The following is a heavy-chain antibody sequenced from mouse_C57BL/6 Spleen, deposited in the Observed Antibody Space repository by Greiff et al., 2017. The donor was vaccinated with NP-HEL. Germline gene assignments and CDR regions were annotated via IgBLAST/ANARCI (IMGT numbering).Heavy chain of an antibody. CDR1: GYAFSSYW. Sequence: VKLMESGAELVKPGASVKISCKASGYAFSSYWMNWVKQRPGKGLEWIGQIYTGDGDTNYNGKFKGKATLTADKSSSTAYMQLSSLTSEDSAVYFCARCYYSNYGYAMDYWGQGTSVTVSS. CDR3: ARCYYSNYGYAMDY. J-gene: IGHJ4*01. V-gene: IGHV1-80*01. CDR2: IYTGDGDT. D-gene: IGHD2-5*01.